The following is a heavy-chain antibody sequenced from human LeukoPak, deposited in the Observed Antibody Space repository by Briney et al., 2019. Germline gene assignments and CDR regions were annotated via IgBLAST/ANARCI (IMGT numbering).Heavy chain of an antibody. Sequence: GGSLRLSCSASGFTFTTYGMNWVRQAPGKGLEWVSGIGGSGVRTYYADSVKGRFTISRDNSKNTLHLQMSSLRADDSALYYCARFGDYGEYWGQGTLVIVSS. J-gene: IGHJ4*02. D-gene: IGHD4-17*01. CDR3: ARFGDYGEY. CDR2: IGGSGVRT. V-gene: IGHV3-23*01. CDR1: GFTFTTYG.